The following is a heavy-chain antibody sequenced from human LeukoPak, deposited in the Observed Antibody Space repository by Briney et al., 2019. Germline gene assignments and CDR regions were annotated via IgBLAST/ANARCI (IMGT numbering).Heavy chain of an antibody. CDR3: ALGTINKDYYFGMDV. J-gene: IGHJ6*02. CDR2: ISDSGSTV. CDR1: GGSISSSSYY. D-gene: IGHD2-8*01. V-gene: IGHV3-11*01. Sequence: PSETLSLTCTVSGGSISSSSYYWGWIRQAPGKGLEWLSYISDSGSTVFYADSIMGRFTVSRDNAKRSLYLQIESLRDDDTAVYHCALGTINKDYYFGMDVWGQGTTVTVSS.